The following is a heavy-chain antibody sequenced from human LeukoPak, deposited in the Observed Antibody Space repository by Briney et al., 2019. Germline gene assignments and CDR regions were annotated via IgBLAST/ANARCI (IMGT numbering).Heavy chain of an antibody. V-gene: IGHV3-30*03. CDR2: ITYDGNTD. J-gene: IGHJ4*02. D-gene: IGHD6-19*01. CDR1: GFSFSTYG. CDR3: ARELSSSGLDY. Sequence: GGSLRLSCAASGFSFSTYGMHWVRQTPSKGLEWVAVITYDGNTDHYADSVNGRFTISRDNSKNTLFLHMNSLRAEDTAVYYCARELSSSGLDYWGQGTLVTVSS.